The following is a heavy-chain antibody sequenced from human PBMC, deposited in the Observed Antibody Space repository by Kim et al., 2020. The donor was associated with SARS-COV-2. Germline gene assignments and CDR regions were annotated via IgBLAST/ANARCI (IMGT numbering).Heavy chain of an antibody. CDR1: GFTFSNYA. CDR3: AKVMQPRVTGTTYNFDY. D-gene: IGHD1-7*01. V-gene: IGHV3-23*01. Sequence: LSLTCAASGFTFSNYAMSWVRQAPGKGLEWVSGTSGNGGSTYYADSVKGRFTISRDNSKNTLYLQMNSLRAEDTAVYYCAKVMQPRVTGTTYNFDYWGQGTLVTVSS. CDR2: TSGNGGST. J-gene: IGHJ4*02.